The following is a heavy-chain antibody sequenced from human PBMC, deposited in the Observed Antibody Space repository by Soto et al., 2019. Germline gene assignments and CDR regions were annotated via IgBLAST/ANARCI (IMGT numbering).Heavy chain of an antibody. J-gene: IGHJ3*02. CDR2: ISSSSSTI. V-gene: IGHV3-48*01. Sequence: PGGSPRLSFAASEFTFSSDGMNWVRQAPGKGLEWVSYISSSSSTIYYADSVKGRFTISRDNAKNSLYLQMNSLRAEDTAVYYCATGQGLNDAFDIWGQGTMVTVSS. CDR3: ATGQGLNDAFDI. CDR1: EFTFSSDG.